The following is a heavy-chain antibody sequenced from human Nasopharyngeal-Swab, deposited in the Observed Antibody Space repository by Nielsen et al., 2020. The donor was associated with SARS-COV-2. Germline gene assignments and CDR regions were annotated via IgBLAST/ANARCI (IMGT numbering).Heavy chain of an antibody. CDR1: GYTFTSYY. CDR3: ARGLSSGWFDY. D-gene: IGHD6-19*01. CDR2: VVPGDGST. J-gene: IGHJ5*01. V-gene: IGHV1-46*01. Sequence: ASVKVSCKASGYTFTSYYIHWVRQAPGQGLEWMGVVVPGDGSTNHAQMFQGRVTMTRDTSTGTFYMEFRSLRSDDTAVYFCARGLSSGWFDYWGQGTLVTVSS.